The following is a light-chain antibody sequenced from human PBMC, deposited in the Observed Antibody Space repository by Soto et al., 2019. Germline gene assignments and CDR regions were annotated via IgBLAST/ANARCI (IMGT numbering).Light chain of an antibody. CDR1: SSDVGSYNL. CDR2: EVS. Sequence: QSVLTQPASVSGSPGQSITISCTGTSSDVGSYNLVSWYQQHPGEAPKLMIYEVSKRPSGFSNRFSGSKSGNTASLTISGLQAEDEADYYCCSYAGSSTWVFGGGTKLTVL. V-gene: IGLV2-23*02. J-gene: IGLJ3*02. CDR3: CSYAGSSTWV.